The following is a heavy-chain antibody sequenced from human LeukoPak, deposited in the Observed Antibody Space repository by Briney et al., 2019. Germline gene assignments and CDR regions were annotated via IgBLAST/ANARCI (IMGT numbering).Heavy chain of an antibody. V-gene: IGHV3-23*01. J-gene: IGHJ6*02. CDR3: ARDLRGHYYYGMDV. D-gene: IGHD2-15*01. CDR1: GFTFSSYA. CDR2: ISGSGGST. Sequence: GGSLRLSCAASGFTFSSYAMSWVRQAPGKGLDWVSAISGSGGSTYYADSVKGRFTISRDNSKNTLYLQMNSLRAEDTAVYYCARDLRGHYYYGMDVWGQGTTVTVSS.